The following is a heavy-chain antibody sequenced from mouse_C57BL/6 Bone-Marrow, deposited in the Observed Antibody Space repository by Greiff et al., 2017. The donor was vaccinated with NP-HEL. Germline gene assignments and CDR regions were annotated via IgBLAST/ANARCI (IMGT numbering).Heavy chain of an antibody. CDR1: GYTFTSYW. J-gene: IGHJ1*03. CDR2: IDPSDSYT. CDR3: ETLTTVVDWYRDV. D-gene: IGHD1-1*01. V-gene: IGHV1-59*01. Sequence: QVQLQQPGAELVRPGTSVKLSCKASGYTFTSYWMHWVKQRPGQGLEWIGVIDPSDSYTNYNQKFKGKATLTVDTSSSTAYMQLSSLTSEDSAVFLCETLTTVVDWYRDVWGTGTTVTVPS.